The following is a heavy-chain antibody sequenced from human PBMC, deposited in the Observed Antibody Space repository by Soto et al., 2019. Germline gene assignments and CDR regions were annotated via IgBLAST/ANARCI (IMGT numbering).Heavy chain of an antibody. D-gene: IGHD3-22*01. CDR2: INAGNGNT. Sequence: ASVKVSCKASGYTFTSYAMHWVRQAPGQRLEWMGWINAGNGNTKYSQKFQGRVTITRVTSASTAYMELSSLRFEDTAVYYCARGSGYYYWDDYWGQGTLVTVSS. J-gene: IGHJ4*02. V-gene: IGHV1-3*01. CDR3: ARGSGYYYWDDY. CDR1: GYTFTSYA.